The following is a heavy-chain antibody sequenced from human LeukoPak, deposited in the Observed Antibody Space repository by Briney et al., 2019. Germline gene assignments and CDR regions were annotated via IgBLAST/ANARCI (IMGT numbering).Heavy chain of an antibody. D-gene: IGHD1-26*01. CDR3: VKDTSVSLREHYFDY. Sequence: GGSLRLSCSASGFTFSSYAMRWVRQAPGKGLEYVSAISSNGGSTYYADSVKGRFTISRDNSKNTLYLQMSSLRAEDTAVYYCVKDTSVSLREHYFDYWGQGTLVTVSS. CDR2: ISSNGGST. V-gene: IGHV3-64D*06. J-gene: IGHJ4*02. CDR1: GFTFSSYA.